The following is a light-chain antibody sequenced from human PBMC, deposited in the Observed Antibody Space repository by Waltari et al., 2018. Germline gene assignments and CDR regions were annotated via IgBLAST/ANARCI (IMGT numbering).Light chain of an antibody. V-gene: IGKV1-16*01. J-gene: IGKJ5*01. CDR2: AAS. CDR1: QEITNY. CDR3: QQYYSYPLT. Sequence: DIQMTQSPSSLSASVGEKVTITCRASQEITNYLMWFQQKAGKAPKSLIYAASELESGVPSRFSGSGSGTDFTLTIVNLQPEDFATYYCQQYYSYPLTFGQGTRLDIK.